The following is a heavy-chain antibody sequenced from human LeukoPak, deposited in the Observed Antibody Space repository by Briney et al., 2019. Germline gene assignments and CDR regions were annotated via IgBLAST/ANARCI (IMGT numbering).Heavy chain of an antibody. J-gene: IGHJ4*02. CDR2: ISGSGGST. V-gene: IGHV3-23*01. Sequence: GGSLRLSCAASGFTFSSYAMSWVRQAPGKGREWVSAISGSGGSTYYADSVKGLFTISRDNSKNTLYLQMNSLRAEDKAVYYCAKASEYDFWSGSPTPALDYWGQGTLVTVSS. D-gene: IGHD3-3*01. CDR1: GFTFSSYA. CDR3: AKASEYDFWSGSPTPALDY.